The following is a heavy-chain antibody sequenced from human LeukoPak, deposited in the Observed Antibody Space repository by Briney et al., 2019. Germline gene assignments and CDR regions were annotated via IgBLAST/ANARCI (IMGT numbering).Heavy chain of an antibody. Sequence: PGGSLRLSCAASGFTVSSNYMSWVRQAPGKGLEWVSVIYSGGSTYYADSVKGRFTISRDNAKNSLYLQMNSLRAEDTAVYYCAREYPLTLYFDYWGQGTLVTVSS. J-gene: IGHJ4*02. CDR3: AREYPLTLYFDY. CDR2: IYSGGST. CDR1: GFTVSSNY. V-gene: IGHV3-66*01.